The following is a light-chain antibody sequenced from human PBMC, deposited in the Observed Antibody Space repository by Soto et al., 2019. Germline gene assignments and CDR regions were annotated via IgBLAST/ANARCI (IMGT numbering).Light chain of an antibody. J-gene: IGKJ1*01. CDR1: QTISTW. CDR2: DAS. CDR3: QQYTNTNNPWM. V-gene: IGKV1-5*01. Sequence: DIQVTQSPPTLSASVGDRVTITCRASQTISTWMAWYQQKPGKAPKLLVYDASTLQSGVASRFSGSGSGTEFTLIISGLQPDDSAIYYCQQYTNTNNPWMFGQGTKVDIK.